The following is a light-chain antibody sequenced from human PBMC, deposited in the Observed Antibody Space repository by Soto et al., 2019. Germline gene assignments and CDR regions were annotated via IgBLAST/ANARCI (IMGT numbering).Light chain of an antibody. Sequence: LTQPASVSGSPGHSITISCTGTSSDFGGYNYVSWYQQHPGKAPKLMIYDVSNRPSGVSNRFSGSKSGNTASLTISGLQAEDEADYYCSSYTSSSTFYVFGTGTKVTVL. CDR3: SSYTSSSTFYV. V-gene: IGLV2-14*01. J-gene: IGLJ1*01. CDR1: SSDFGGYNY. CDR2: DVS.